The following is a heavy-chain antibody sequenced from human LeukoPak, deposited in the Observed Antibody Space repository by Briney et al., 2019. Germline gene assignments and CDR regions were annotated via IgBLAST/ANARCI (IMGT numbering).Heavy chain of an antibody. V-gene: IGHV3-33*01. CDR1: GFTFGGYG. Sequence: GGSLRLSCAGSGFTFGGYGMHWFRQTPGKGLEWVAVIAYDGSRAFYADSVKGRFTISRDNSKNTMSVQMDDLRAEDTAVYYCTRYNNDHFDSWGQGTLVTVSS. D-gene: IGHD1-14*01. CDR2: IAYDGSRA. CDR3: TRYNNDHFDS. J-gene: IGHJ4*02.